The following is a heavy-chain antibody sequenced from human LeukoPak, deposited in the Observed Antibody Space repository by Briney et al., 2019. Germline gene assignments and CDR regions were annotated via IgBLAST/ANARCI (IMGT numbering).Heavy chain of an antibody. CDR1: GFTFSSYW. D-gene: IGHD6-13*01. CDR2: INSDGSDT. Sequence: PGGSLRLSCAGSGFTFSSYWMHWVRQAPGKGLVWVSRINSDGSDTIYADSVKGRFTISRDNAKNTLYLQMNSLRVEDTAVYYCALLAAADSESWGQGTLVTVSS. CDR3: ALLAAADSES. J-gene: IGHJ5*02. V-gene: IGHV3-74*01.